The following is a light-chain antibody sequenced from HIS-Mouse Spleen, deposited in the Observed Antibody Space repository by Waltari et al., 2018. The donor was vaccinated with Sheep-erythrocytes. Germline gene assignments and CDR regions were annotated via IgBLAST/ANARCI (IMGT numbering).Light chain of an antibody. V-gene: IGLV2-11*01. CDR1: SSDVGGYNY. Sequence: QSALTQPRPVSGSPGQSVTISCTGPSSDVGGYNYVPWSQQHPGKAPKLMIYDVSKRPSGVPDRFSGSKSGNTASLTISGLQAEDEADYYCCSYAGSYNHVFATGTKVTVL. J-gene: IGLJ1*01. CDR2: DVS. CDR3: CSYAGSYNHV.